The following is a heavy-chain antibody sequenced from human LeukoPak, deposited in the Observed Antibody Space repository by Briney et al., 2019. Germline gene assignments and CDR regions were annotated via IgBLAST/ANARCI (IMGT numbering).Heavy chain of an antibody. V-gene: IGHV4-59*12. CDR3: ARGDPPWDY. J-gene: IGHJ4*02. CDR2: IYHSGST. CDR1: GGSISSYC. Sequence: PSETLSLTCTVSGGSISSYCWSWIRQPPGKGLEWIGYIYHSGSTYYNPSLKSRVTISVDRSKNQFSLKLSSVTAADTAVYYCARGDPPWDYWGQGTLVTVSS.